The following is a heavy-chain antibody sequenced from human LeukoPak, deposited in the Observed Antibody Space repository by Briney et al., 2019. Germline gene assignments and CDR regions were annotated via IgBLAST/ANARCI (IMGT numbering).Heavy chain of an antibody. Sequence: GGSLRLSCAASGFTFSSYWMHWVPQGPEKGLVWVARISTDGSFTSYADSVKGRFTISRDNAKNTLYLQMNSLRDEDTAVYYCARGYGTVWGQGTLVTVSS. J-gene: IGHJ4*02. D-gene: IGHD5-18*01. CDR2: ISTDGSFT. CDR1: GFTFSSYW. CDR3: ARGYGTV. V-gene: IGHV3-74*01.